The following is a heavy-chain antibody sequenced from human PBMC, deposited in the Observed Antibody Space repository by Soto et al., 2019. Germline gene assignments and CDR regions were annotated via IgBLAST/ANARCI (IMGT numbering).Heavy chain of an antibody. V-gene: IGHV1-69*13. J-gene: IGHJ5*02. CDR1: GGTFSSYA. Sequence: ASVKVSCKASGGTFSSYAISWVRQAPGQGLEWMGGIIPIFGTANYAQKFQGRVTITADESMSTAYMELSSLRSEDTAVYYCAGSTPPPTTNWFDPWGQGTLVTVSS. CDR3: AGSTPPPTTNWFDP. CDR2: IIPIFGTA.